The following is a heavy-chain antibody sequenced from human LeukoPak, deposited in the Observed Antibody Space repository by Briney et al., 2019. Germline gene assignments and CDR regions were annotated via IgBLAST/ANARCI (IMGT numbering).Heavy chain of an antibody. CDR1: GFTFSRYW. J-gene: IGHJ4*02. V-gene: IGHV3-7*01. Sequence: GGSLRLSCAASGFTFSRYWMSWVRQAPGKGLEWVAPIKQDGSEIYYVDSVKGRFIISTDNAQNSLYLQMNSRRDEDTAVYFCASVWEGGYWGQGTLVTVSS. D-gene: IGHD1-26*01. CDR2: IKQDGSEI. CDR3: ASVWEGGY.